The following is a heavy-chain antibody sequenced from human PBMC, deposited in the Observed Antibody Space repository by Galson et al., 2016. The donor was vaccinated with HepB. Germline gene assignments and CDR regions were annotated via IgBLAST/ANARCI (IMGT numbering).Heavy chain of an antibody. J-gene: IGHJ4*02. CDR2: VNNDGSEK. CDR1: GITFSNYW. V-gene: IGHV3-7*04. CDR3: GRGGRGTSWYWVY. Sequence: SLRLSCAVSGITFSNYWVTWVRQAPGKGLEWVANVNNDGSEKYYVDSVKGRFTISRDNADNSFFLQMNRLRVDDTAIYYCGRGGRGTSWYWVYWGQGTRVTVSP. D-gene: IGHD2-8*02.